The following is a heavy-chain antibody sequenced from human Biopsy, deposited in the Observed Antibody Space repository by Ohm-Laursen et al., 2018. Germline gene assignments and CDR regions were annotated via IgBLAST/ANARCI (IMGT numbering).Heavy chain of an antibody. Sequence: SVKVSCNAPEGTFSNYGVNWVRQAPGQGLEWMGRIIPILRTTAYAQTFLGRVTITADSPTSTVDMELTSLTSDDTAVYFCAREAIGYQLPCDDWGQGTLVTVSS. D-gene: IGHD2-2*01. J-gene: IGHJ4*02. V-gene: IGHV1-69*11. CDR2: IIPILRTT. CDR1: EGTFSNYG. CDR3: AREAIGYQLPCDD.